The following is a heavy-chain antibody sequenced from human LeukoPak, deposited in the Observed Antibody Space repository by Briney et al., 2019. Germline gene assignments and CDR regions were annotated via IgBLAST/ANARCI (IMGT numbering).Heavy chain of an antibody. J-gene: IGHJ4*02. D-gene: IGHD4-17*01. Sequence: ASVKVSCKASGHTFTGYYMHWARQAPGQGLEWMGWISPNSGGTNYAQNFQGWVTMTRDTSISTAYMELSRLRSDDTAVYYCARSPEWHLRSYYFDYWGQGTLVTVSS. CDR2: ISPNSGGT. CDR1: GHTFTGYY. CDR3: ARSPEWHLRSYYFDY. V-gene: IGHV1-2*04.